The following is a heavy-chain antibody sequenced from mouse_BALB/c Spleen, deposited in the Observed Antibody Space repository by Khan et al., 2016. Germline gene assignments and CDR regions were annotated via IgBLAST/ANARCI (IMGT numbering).Heavy chain of an antibody. V-gene: IGHV3-2*02. J-gene: IGHJ2*01. Sequence: EVQLVESGPDLVKPSQSLSLTCTVTGYSITSDYAWNWIRQFPGNKLEWMGYISYSGSTSYNPSLKSRISITRDTSKNQFFLQLNSVTTEDTATYYCASFITTVVATGALDYWGQGTTLTVSS. CDR1: GYSITSDYA. D-gene: IGHD1-1*01. CDR2: ISYSGST. CDR3: ASFITTVVATGALDY.